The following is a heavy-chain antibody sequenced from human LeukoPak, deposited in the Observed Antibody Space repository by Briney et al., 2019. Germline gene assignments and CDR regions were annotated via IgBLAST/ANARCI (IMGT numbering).Heavy chain of an antibody. J-gene: IGHJ4*02. CDR1: GGSISSSSYY. D-gene: IGHD3-22*01. CDR3: ARHNYDSSGYYSRPYYFDY. Sequence: KPSETLSLTCTVSGGSISSSSYYWGWIRQPPGKGLEWIGSIYYSGSTYYNPSLKSRVTISVDTSKNQFSLKLSSVTAADTAVYYCARHNYDSSGYYSRPYYFDYWGQGTLVTVSS. CDR2: IYYSGST. V-gene: IGHV4-39*01.